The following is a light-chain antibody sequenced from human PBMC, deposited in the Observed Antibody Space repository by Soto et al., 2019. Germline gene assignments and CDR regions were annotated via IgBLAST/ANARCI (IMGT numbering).Light chain of an antibody. J-gene: IGLJ1*01. CDR3: GTWDSSLSAYV. Sequence: QSVLTQPPSASATPGQRITISCFGSSSNIGSNYGYWYQQLPGTAPKLLIYDNNKRPSGIPDRFSGSKSGTSATLGITGLQTGDEADYYCGTWDSSLSAYVFGTGTKVTVL. V-gene: IGLV1-51*01. CDR2: DNN. CDR1: SSNIGSNY.